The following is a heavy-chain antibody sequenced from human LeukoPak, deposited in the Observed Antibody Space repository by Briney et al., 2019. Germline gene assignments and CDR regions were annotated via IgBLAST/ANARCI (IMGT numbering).Heavy chain of an antibody. D-gene: IGHD6-6*01. CDR1: GGSFSGYY. Sequence: SETLSLTCAVYGGSFSGYYWSWIRQPPGKGLEWIGEINHSGSTNYNPSLKSRVTISVDTSKNQFSLKLSSVTAADTAVYYCARRARYSSSSRIDYWGQGTLVTVSS. J-gene: IGHJ4*02. CDR3: ARRARYSSSSRIDY. V-gene: IGHV4-34*01. CDR2: INHSGST.